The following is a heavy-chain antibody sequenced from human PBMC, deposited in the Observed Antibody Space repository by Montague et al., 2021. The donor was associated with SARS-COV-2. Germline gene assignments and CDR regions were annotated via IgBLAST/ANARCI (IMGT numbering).Heavy chain of an antibody. CDR1: GASVNSGSYS. Sequence: SETLSLTCTVSGASVNSGSYSWDWIRQPPGKGLEWIGSIHYSGSTSYNPSLKSRVTISIDTSKNHFSLRANSVTAADSAVYFCARRPGASYYVFWSGGFDIWGQGTMVTVS. V-gene: IGHV4-39*01. D-gene: IGHD3-3*01. J-gene: IGHJ3*02. CDR3: ARRPGASYYVFWSGGFDI. CDR2: IHYSGST.